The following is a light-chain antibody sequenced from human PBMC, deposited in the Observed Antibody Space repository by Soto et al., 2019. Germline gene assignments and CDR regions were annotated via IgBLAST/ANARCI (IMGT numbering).Light chain of an antibody. V-gene: IGKV1-5*01. CDR2: DAS. J-gene: IGKJ1*01. CDR3: QQYHSYWT. Sequence: DIQMTQSPATLSASLGDRVTLTCRASESVRTWLACYQHKPGKAPKFLIDDASRLESGVPQRFSGSVSGTEFTLTISSLQTDDFSTYYCQQYHSYWTFGQGTKVDIK. CDR1: ESVRTW.